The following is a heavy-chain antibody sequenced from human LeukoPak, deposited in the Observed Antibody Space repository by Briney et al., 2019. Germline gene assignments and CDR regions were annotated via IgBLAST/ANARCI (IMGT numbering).Heavy chain of an antibody. J-gene: IGHJ6*04. V-gene: IGHV4-39*07. Sequence: SETLSLTCTASGGSISSSNYYWGWIRQPPGKGLEWIGTIYYSGSTYYNSSLKSRVTISIDTSKNQFSLKLSSVTAADTAVYYCAREHRSSQGRPYGMDVWGKGTTVTVSS. CDR3: AREHRSSQGRPYGMDV. CDR1: GGSISSSNYY. CDR2: IYYSGST. D-gene: IGHD6-13*01.